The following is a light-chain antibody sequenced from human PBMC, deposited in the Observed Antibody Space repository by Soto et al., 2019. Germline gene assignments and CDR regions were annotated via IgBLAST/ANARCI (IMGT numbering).Light chain of an antibody. CDR3: QQYYDFRWT. CDR2: DGS. J-gene: IGKJ1*01. V-gene: IGKV1-5*01. CDR1: QSISWW. Sequence: DIQVTQSPSTLSASVGARVAITCRARQSISWWLAWYQQKPGKAPKLLISDGSTLESGVPLRFRGSGSGTEFTLTIISLQPDDVATYYCQQYYDFRWTFGQGTKVDIK.